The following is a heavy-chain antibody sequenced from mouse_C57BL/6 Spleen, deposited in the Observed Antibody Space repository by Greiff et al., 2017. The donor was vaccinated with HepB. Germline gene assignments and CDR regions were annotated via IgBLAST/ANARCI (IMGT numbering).Heavy chain of an antibody. J-gene: IGHJ2*01. CDR3: ARKGDSSGVFDY. CDR2: IYPGSGST. D-gene: IGHD3-2*02. Sequence: VQLQQSGAELVKPGASVKMSCKASGYTFTSYWITWVKQRPGQGLEWIGDIYPGSGSTNYNEKFKSKATLTVDTSSSTAYMQLSSLTSEASAVYYGARKGDSSGVFDYWGQGTTLTVSS. V-gene: IGHV1-55*01. CDR1: GYTFTSYW.